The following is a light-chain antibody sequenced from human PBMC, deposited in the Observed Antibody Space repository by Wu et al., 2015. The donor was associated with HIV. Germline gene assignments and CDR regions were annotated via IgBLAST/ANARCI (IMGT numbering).Light chain of an antibody. V-gene: IGKV1-13*02. Sequence: AIQLTQSPSSLSASIGDRVNITCRASQDISTYLAWYQQTPGKAPRVLIYDASTLQSGVSSRFSGSGSGADFTLTISGLQREDFAVLFCRQLNSFPLTFGQGSRLEI. CDR2: DAS. J-gene: IGKJ5*01. CDR3: RQLNSFPLT. CDR1: QDISTY.